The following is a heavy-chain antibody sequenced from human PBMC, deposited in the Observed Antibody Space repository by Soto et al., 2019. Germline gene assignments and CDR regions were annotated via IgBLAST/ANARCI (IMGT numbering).Heavy chain of an antibody. J-gene: IGHJ4*02. V-gene: IGHV3-11*01. D-gene: IGHD5-18*01. CDR1: VFTFSDYY. CDR3: ARERYSYGTYYFDY. CDR2: ITSSGSTT. Sequence: WGSLLICCASSVFTFSDYYMSWIRQAPGKGLEWVSSITSSGSTTYYTDSVKGRFTISRDNAKNSLYLQMNSLRAEDTAVYYCARERYSYGTYYFDYWGQGTLVTVSS.